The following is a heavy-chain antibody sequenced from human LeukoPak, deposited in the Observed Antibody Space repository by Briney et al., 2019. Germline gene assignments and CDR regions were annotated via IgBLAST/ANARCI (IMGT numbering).Heavy chain of an antibody. CDR1: VGSFSGYY. J-gene: IGHJ6*03. CDR2: INHSGST. D-gene: IGHD6-13*01. V-gene: IGHV4-34*01. Sequence: PSETLSLTCSFYVGSFSGYYWSWIRQPPGKGLEWIGEINHSGSTNYNPSLKSRVTISVDTSKNQFSLKLSSVTAADTAVYYCARKQLDYYYYYYMDVWGKGTTVTVSS. CDR3: ARKQLDYYYYYYMDV.